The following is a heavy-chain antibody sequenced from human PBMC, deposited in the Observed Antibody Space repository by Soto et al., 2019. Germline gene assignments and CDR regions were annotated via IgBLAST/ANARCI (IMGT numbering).Heavy chain of an antibody. D-gene: IGHD1-26*01. J-gene: IGHJ4*02. V-gene: IGHV1-69*01. CDR3: ARDGGRHSGGIDY. CDR2: IIPIFGTA. CDR1: GGTFSSYS. Sequence: QVQLVQSGAEVKKPGSSVKVSCKASGGTFSSYSINWVRQAPGQGLEWMGEIIPIFGTANYAQKVQGRVTITADESTIPAYMELSSLRSEDTAVYYCARDGGRHSGGIDYWGQGTLVTVSS.